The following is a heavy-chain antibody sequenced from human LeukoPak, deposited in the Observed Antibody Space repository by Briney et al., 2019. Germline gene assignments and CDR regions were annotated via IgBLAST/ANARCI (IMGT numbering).Heavy chain of an antibody. CDR3: ARDLDGYNYALDY. CDR1: GFTFSSYS. CDR2: ISSSSSYI. D-gene: IGHD5-24*01. V-gene: IGHV3-21*01. J-gene: IGHJ4*02. Sequence: KPGGSLRLSCAASGFTFSSYSMNWVRQAPGKGLEWVSSISSSSSYIFYADSVKGRFTISRDNAKNSLYLQMHSLRAEDTAVYYCARDLDGYNYALDYWGQGTLVTVSS.